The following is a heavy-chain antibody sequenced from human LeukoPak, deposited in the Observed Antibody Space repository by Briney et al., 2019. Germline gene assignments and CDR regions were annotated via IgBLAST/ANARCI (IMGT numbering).Heavy chain of an antibody. CDR1: GFTVSSNY. CDR2: IYSGGST. CDR3: ASLSFRAYYYDSSGRDY. Sequence: GGSLRLSCAASGFTVSSNYMSWVRQAPGKGLEWVSVIYSGGSTYYADSVKGRFTISRDNSKNTLYLQMNSLRAEDTAVYYCASLSFRAYYYDSSGRDYWGQGTLVTVSS. V-gene: IGHV3-53*01. D-gene: IGHD3-22*01. J-gene: IGHJ4*02.